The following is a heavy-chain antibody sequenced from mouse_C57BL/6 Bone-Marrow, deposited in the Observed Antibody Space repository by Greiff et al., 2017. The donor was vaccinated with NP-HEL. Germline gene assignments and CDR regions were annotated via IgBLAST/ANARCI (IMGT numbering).Heavy chain of an antibody. J-gene: IGHJ2*01. V-gene: IGHV14-3*01. CDR2: IDPANGNP. CDR3: ARSPINYGKRGY. Sequence: EVQLQQSVAELVRPGASVKLSCTASGFNIKNTYMHWVKQRPEQGLEWIGRIDPANGNPKYAPKFQGKATITADTSSNTAYLQISRLTSEETAINYCARSPINYGKRGYWGQGTTLTVSS. D-gene: IGHD2-1*01. CDR1: GFNIKNTY.